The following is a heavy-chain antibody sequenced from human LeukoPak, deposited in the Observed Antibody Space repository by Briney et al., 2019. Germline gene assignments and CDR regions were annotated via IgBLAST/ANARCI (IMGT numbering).Heavy chain of an antibody. CDR3: VRVGSSRGYNY. Sequence: GGSLRLSCAASGFTFSSYAMSWVRQAPGKGLEWVSALSGSGGSTYYADSVKGWFTISRDNSKNTLFLQMNSLRAEDTAVYYCVRVGSSRGYNYWGQGTLVTVSS. CDR2: LSGSGGST. CDR1: GFTFSSYA. D-gene: IGHD5-12*01. V-gene: IGHV3-23*01. J-gene: IGHJ4*02.